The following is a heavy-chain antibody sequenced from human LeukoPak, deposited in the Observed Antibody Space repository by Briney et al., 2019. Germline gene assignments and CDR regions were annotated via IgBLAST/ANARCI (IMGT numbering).Heavy chain of an antibody. CDR2: IASNGGSE. D-gene: IGHD6-13*01. CDR1: GFTFTTYG. Sequence: GRSLRLSCAASGFTFTTYGLHWVRQALGKGLEWVAAIASNGGSEYYADSVKGRFTISRDNSKNTLFLQMNSLRPDDTAVYYCAKRGHYSINWYHYFDYWGQGTLVTVSS. J-gene: IGHJ4*02. CDR3: AKRGHYSINWYHYFDY. V-gene: IGHV3-30*18.